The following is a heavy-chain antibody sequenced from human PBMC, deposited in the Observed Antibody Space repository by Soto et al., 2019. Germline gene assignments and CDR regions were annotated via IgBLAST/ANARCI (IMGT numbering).Heavy chain of an antibody. V-gene: IGHV3-9*01. CDR2: ISWNSGSI. Sequence: GGSLRLSCAASGFTFSSYAMHWVRQAPGKGLEWVSGISWNSGSIGYADSVKGRFTISRDNAKNSLYLQMNSLRAEDTALYYCAKDISSSGGHFYYGMDVWGQGTTVTVSS. D-gene: IGHD2-15*01. CDR3: AKDISSSGGHFYYGMDV. J-gene: IGHJ6*02. CDR1: GFTFSSYA.